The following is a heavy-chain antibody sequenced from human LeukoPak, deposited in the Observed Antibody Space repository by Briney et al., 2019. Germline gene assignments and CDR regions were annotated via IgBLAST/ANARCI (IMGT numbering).Heavy chain of an antibody. J-gene: IGHJ4*02. CDR3: ARLFHDGSGYRPDY. D-gene: IGHD3-22*01. CDR1: GGSIISYY. Sequence: SETLSLTCTVSGGSIISYYWIWFRQPPGKGLEWIGNIYYGGSSNYNPALRSRVTISVDTSRNQFSLQLSSVTAADTAVYYCARLFHDGSGYRPDYWGQGTLVTVSS. CDR2: IYYGGSS. V-gene: IGHV4-59*08.